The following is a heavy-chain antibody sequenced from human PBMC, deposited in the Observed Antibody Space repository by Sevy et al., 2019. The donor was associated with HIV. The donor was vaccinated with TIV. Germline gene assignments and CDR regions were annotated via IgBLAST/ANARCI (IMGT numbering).Heavy chain of an antibody. J-gene: IGHJ4*02. D-gene: IGHD3-10*01. V-gene: IGHV1-18*01. CDR2: ISAYTGNT. CDR3: ARDSPYYFGAGSHVPLFDY. CDR1: GYSFTTYG. Sequence: ASVKVSCKASGYSFTTYGISWIRQAPGQGLEWMGWISAYTGNTNYTQMLEGRFTMTTDTSTSTAYMELTSLRSDDTAVYFCARDSPYYFGAGSHVPLFDYWGQGTLATVSS.